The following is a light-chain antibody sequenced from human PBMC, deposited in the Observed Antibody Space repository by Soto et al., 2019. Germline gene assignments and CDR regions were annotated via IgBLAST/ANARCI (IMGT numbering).Light chain of an antibody. Sequence: EIVMTQSPATLSVSPGERATRSCRASQSVSSNLDWYQQKPGQAPRLLSYGASPRATGIPARFSGSGYRTDFTLTISNMQSEDFAVSYCQQYNNLPPLTFGGGTKVEIK. CDR3: QQYNNLPPLT. CDR1: QSVSSN. CDR2: GAS. V-gene: IGKV3-15*01. J-gene: IGKJ4*01.